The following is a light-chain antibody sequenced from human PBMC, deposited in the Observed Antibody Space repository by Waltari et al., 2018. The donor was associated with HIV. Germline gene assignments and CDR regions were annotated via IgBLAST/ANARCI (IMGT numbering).Light chain of an antibody. CDR2: QDN. J-gene: IGLJ2*01. CDR1: KLGDKI. CDR3: QAWDSNTVV. Sequence: SYELTQPPSVSVSPGQTANIICSGNKLGDKIVCWYQQKPGQSPVLIIYQDNRRPSRIPERFSGSNSGNTATLSISGTQAMDEADYYCQAWDSNTVVFGGGTKLTVL. V-gene: IGLV3-1*01.